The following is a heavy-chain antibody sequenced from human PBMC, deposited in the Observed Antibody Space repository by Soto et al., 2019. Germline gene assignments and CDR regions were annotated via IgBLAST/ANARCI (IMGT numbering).Heavy chain of an antibody. CDR2: ISSSSSTI. CDR1: GFTFSSYS. Sequence: GGSLRLSCAASGFTFSSYSMNWVRQAPGKGLEWVSYISSSSSTIYYADSVKGRFTISRDNAKNSLYLQMNSLRAEDTAVYYCARCRDTAMGKIYYYYYYMDVWGKGTTVTVSS. D-gene: IGHD5-18*01. CDR3: ARCRDTAMGKIYYYYYYMDV. J-gene: IGHJ6*03. V-gene: IGHV3-48*01.